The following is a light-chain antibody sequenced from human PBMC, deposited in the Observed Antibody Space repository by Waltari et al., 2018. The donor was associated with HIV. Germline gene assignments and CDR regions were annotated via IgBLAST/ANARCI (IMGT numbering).Light chain of an antibody. CDR2: DAS. CDR3: QQYANVPWT. CDR1: RDISNH. V-gene: IGKV1-33*01. Sequence: DLQMTQSPSSLSPSVGDRVTITCQARRDISNHFNWYQQKPATAPQRLIYDASNVETGIPSRFSGSGSGTDFTFPTSSLQPEDSAIFSCQQYANVPWTFGQGTRVEIK. J-gene: IGKJ1*01.